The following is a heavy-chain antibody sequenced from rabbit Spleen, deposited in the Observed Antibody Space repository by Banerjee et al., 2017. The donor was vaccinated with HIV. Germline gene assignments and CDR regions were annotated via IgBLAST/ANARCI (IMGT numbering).Heavy chain of an antibody. CDR3: ARDAGTSFSTYGMDL. Sequence: QEQLVESGGGLVQPEGSLTLTCTASGFSFSSTYWICWVRQAPGKGLEWIACAYAGSSGSTYTATWAKGRFTISKTSSTTVTLQMTSLTAADTATYFCARDAGTSFSTYGMDLWGQGTLVTVS. V-gene: IGHV1S45*01. J-gene: IGHJ6*01. CDR1: GFSFSSTYW. D-gene: IGHD8-1*01. CDR2: AYAGSSGST.